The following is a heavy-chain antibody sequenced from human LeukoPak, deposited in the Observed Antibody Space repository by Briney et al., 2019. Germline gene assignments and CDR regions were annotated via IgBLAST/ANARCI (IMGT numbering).Heavy chain of an antibody. Sequence: GGSLRLSCSASGFTFSSYAMSWVRQAPGKGLEWVSAISGSGGSTYYADSVKGRFTISRDNSKNTLYLQMNSLRAEDTAVYYCAKGNYYGSGSYPLHWGQGTLVTVSS. V-gene: IGHV3-23*01. CDR1: GFTFSSYA. CDR2: ISGSGGST. D-gene: IGHD3-10*01. CDR3: AKGNYYGSGSYPLH. J-gene: IGHJ4*02.